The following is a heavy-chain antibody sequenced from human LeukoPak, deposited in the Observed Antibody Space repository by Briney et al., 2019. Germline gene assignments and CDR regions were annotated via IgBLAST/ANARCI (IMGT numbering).Heavy chain of an antibody. Sequence: GGSLRLSCAASGFTFSSYAMSWVRQAPGKGLEWVSAISGSGGSTYYADSVKGRFTISRDNSKNTLYLQMSSLRAEDTAVYYCAREGAVAGTIDYWGQGTLVTVSS. CDR2: ISGSGGST. J-gene: IGHJ4*02. CDR1: GFTFSSYA. V-gene: IGHV3-23*01. CDR3: AREGAVAGTIDY. D-gene: IGHD6-19*01.